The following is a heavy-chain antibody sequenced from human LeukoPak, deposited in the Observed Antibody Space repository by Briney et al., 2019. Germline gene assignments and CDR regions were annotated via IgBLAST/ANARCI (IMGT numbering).Heavy chain of an antibody. CDR2: IIPILGIA. Sequence: ASVEVSCKASGGTFSSYAISWVRQAPGQGLEWMGRIIPILGIANYAQKFQGRVTITADKSTSTAYMELSSLRSEDTAVYYCARDLYPSMKPDYWGQGTLVTVSS. CDR3: ARDLYPSMKPDY. J-gene: IGHJ4*02. CDR1: GGTFSSYA. D-gene: IGHD2/OR15-2a*01. V-gene: IGHV1-69*04.